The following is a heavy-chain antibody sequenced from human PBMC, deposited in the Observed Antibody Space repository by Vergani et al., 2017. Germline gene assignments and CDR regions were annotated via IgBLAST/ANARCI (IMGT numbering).Heavy chain of an antibody. Sequence: EVQLLESGGGLAQPGGSLRLSCAASGFTFSSYVMSWVRQAPGKGLEWVSSISGSGTNTYYADSVKGRFIISRDASKNTLYLQMNSLRAEDTAVYFCAKHRGYCISTSFPSQTGDWGQGTLVTVSS. CDR3: AKHRGYCISTSFPSQTGD. D-gene: IGHD2-2*01. CDR1: GFTFSSYV. CDR2: ISGSGTNT. V-gene: IGHV3-23*01. J-gene: IGHJ1*01.